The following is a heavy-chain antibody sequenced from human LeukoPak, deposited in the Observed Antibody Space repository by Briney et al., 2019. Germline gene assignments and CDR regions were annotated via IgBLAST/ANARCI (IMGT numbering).Heavy chain of an antibody. Sequence: AGSLRLSCAASGFTFSSYAMHWVRKAPGKGLEWVAVISYDGSNKYYADSVKGRFTISRDNSKNTLYLQMNSLRAEDRAVYYCAKDITMVRGVIDYWGQGTLVTVSS. CDR2: ISYDGSNK. CDR3: AKDITMVRGVIDY. J-gene: IGHJ4*02. D-gene: IGHD3-10*01. CDR1: GFTFSSYA. V-gene: IGHV3-30*04.